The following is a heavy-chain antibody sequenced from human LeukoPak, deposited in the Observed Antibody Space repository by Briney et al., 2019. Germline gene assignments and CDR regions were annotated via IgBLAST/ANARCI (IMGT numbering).Heavy chain of an antibody. D-gene: IGHD1-26*01. CDR3: ARDGELPLLPNYYRFAMDV. J-gene: IGHJ6*02. Sequence: SETLSLTCDVYGGTLSDVYWSWIRQTPGKGLEWIGEINHGGSTNYNPSLKSRVTISVYTSKNQFSLKLTSVTAADTAVYYCARDGELPLLPNYYRFAMDVWGQGTTVTVSS. CDR1: GGTLSDVY. V-gene: IGHV4-34*01. CDR2: INHGGST.